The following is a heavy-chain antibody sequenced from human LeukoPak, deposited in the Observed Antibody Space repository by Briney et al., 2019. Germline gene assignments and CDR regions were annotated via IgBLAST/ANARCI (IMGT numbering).Heavy chain of an antibody. D-gene: IGHD2-21*01. V-gene: IGHV3-48*01. CDR2: ISPTSNTI. J-gene: IGHJ4*02. CDR1: GFTFSSYN. CDR3: ARVVRREVDY. Sequence: GGSLRLSCVASGFTFSSYNMNWVRQAPGKGLEWVSHISPTSNTIYYADFVKGRFTISRDNAKNSLYLQMNSLRAEDTAVYYCARVVRREVDYWGQGTLVTVSS.